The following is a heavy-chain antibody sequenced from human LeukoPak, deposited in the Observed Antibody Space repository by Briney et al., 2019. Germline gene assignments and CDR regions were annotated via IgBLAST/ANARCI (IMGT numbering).Heavy chain of an antibody. CDR1: GGSISSYY. CDR3: ARTMVRGGGFDY. D-gene: IGHD3-10*01. CDR2: IYYSGST. Sequence: PSETLSLTCTVSGGSISSYYWSWIRQPPGKGLGWIGYIYYSGSTNYNPSLKSRVTISVDTSKNQFSLKLSSVTAADTAVYYCARTMVRGGGFDYWGQGTLVTVSS. V-gene: IGHV4-59*01. J-gene: IGHJ4*02.